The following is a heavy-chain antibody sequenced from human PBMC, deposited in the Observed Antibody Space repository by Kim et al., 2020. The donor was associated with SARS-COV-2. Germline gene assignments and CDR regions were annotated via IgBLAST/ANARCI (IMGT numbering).Heavy chain of an antibody. D-gene: IGHD4-4*01. Sequence: AAVKVSCKASGYTFTSYAMNWVRQAPGKGLEWMGWINTNTGNPTYAQGFTGRFVLSLDTSVSTAYLQISSLKAEDTAVYYCSRDHASEPPDYSNYGPRYWGQGTLVTVSS. CDR1: GYTFTSYA. J-gene: IGHJ4*02. V-gene: IGHV7-4-1*02. CDR2: INTNTGNP. CDR3: SRDHASEPPDYSNYGPRY.